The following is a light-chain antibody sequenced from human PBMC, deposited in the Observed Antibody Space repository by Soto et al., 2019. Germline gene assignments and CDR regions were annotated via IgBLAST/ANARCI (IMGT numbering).Light chain of an antibody. J-gene: IGLJ7*01. CDR1: SSDVGGYNY. V-gene: IGLV2-14*01. Sequence: QSALTQPASVSGSPGQSITISCTGTSSDVGGYNYVSWYQQHPGKAPKLMIYDVSNRPSGVSNRFSGSKSGNTASLTISGLQAEAEADYYYSSYTSSSTLEAVFGGGTQLTVL. CDR3: SSYTSSSTLEAV. CDR2: DVS.